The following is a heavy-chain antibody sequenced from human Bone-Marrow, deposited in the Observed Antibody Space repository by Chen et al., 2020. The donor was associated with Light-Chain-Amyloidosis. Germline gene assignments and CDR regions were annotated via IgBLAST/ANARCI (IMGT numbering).Heavy chain of an antibody. J-gene: IGHJ2*01. Sequence: EVQLVESGGGLVKPGGSLRLSCAASGFTFSSYSMNWVRQAPGKGLEWVSSISSSSSYIYYADSVKGRFTISRDNAKNSLYLQMNSLRAEDTAVYYCARDYQVVGGYHYWYFDLWGRGTLVTVSS. D-gene: IGHD3-22*01. CDR2: ISSSSSYI. CDR1: GFTFSSYS. V-gene: IGHV3-21*01. CDR3: ARDYQVVGGYHYWYFDL.